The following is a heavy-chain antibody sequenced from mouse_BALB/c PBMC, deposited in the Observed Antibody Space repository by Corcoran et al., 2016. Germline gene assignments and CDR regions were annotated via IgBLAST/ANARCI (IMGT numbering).Heavy chain of an antibody. Sequence: QIQLVQSGPELKKPGETVKISCKASGYTFTNYGMNWVKQAPGKGLKWMGWINTYTGEPTYADDFKGRFAFSLETSASTAYLQINNLKNEDMATYFCATVRRGDAMDYWGQGTSVTVSS. CDR2: INTYTGEP. D-gene: IGHD2-14*01. CDR1: GYTFTNYG. CDR3: ATVRRGDAMDY. J-gene: IGHJ4*01. V-gene: IGHV9-1*02.